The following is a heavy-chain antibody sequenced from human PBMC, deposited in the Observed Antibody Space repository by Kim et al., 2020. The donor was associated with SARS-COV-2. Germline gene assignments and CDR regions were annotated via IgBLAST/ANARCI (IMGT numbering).Heavy chain of an antibody. V-gene: IGHV4-31*03. J-gene: IGHJ4*02. CDR1: GGSISSGGYY. D-gene: IGHD2-21*02. CDR3: AREAYCGGDCYAFDY. Sequence: SETLSLTCTVSGGSISSGGYYWSWIRQHPGKGLEWIGYIYYSGSTYYNPSLKSRVTISVDTSKNQFSLKLSFVTAADTAVYYCAREAYCGGDCYAFDYWGQGTLVTVSS. CDR2: IYYSGST.